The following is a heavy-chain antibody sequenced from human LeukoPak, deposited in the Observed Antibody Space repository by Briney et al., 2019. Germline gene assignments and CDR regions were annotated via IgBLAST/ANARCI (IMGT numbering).Heavy chain of an antibody. CDR1: GYTFTSYD. CDR3: ARAKTTVTKYYYYYYGMDV. D-gene: IGHD4-17*01. J-gene: IGHJ6*02. Sequence: ASVKVSYKASGYTFTSYDINWVRQATGQGLEWMGWMNPNSGNTGYAQKFQGRVTMTRNTSISTAYMELSSPRSEDTAVYYCARAKTTVTKYYYYYYGMDVWGQGTTVTVSS. V-gene: IGHV1-8*01. CDR2: MNPNSGNT.